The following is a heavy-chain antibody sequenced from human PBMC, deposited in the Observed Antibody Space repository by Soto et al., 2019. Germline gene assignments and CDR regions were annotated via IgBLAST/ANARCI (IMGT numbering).Heavy chain of an antibody. V-gene: IGHV1-69*01. D-gene: IGHD1-1*01. Sequence: QVQLVQSGAEVKKPGSSVKVSCKASGGTFSSYAISWVRQAPGQGLEWMGGIIPIFGRANYSQKFQGRVTITADESTSTAYMELSSLRSEDTAVYYCAREQGSTRNYYYYYGMHVWGQGTTVTVSS. CDR1: GGTFSSYA. CDR2: IIPIFGRA. CDR3: AREQGSTRNYYYYYGMHV. J-gene: IGHJ6*02.